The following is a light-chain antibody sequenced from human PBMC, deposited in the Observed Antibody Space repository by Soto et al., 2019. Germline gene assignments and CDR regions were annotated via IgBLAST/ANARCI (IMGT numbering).Light chain of an antibody. CDR1: QSISRY. V-gene: IGKV1-39*01. Sequence: IQMTQSPSSLSASVGYIVTITCRASQSISRYLNWYQQKPGKAPKXLIYAASSLQSGVPSRFSVSGSGTDFTLTISSLQNEDFATYYCQQSHSTTVTFCQGTRLEIK. J-gene: IGKJ5*01. CDR2: AAS. CDR3: QQSHSTTVT.